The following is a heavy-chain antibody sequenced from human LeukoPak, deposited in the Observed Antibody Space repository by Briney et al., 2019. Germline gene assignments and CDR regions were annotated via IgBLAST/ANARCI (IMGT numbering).Heavy chain of an antibody. CDR1: GGSFSGYY. D-gene: IGHD3-10*01. CDR2: INHSGST. CDR3: ARRPYGSGSYARVLDY. V-gene: IGHV4-34*01. J-gene: IGHJ4*02. Sequence: SETLSLTCAVYGGSFSGYYWSWIRQPPGKGLEWIGEINHSGSTNYNPSLKSQVTISVDTSKNQFSLKLSSVTAADTAVYYCARRPYGSGSYARVLDYWGQGTLVTVSS.